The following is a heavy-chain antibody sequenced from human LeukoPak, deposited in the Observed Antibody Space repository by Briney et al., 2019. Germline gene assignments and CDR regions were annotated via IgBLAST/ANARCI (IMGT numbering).Heavy chain of an antibody. CDR2: ISDSGGFT. CDR1: GFTFSSYA. V-gene: IGHV3-23*01. Sequence: GGSLRLSCAASGFTFSSYAMHWVRQAPGKGLEWVSGISDSGGFTYYADSVKGRFTTSRDNSKNTLYLQMDTLRAEDTAVYYCAKGRSGYWLGSIDYWGQGTLVTVSS. D-gene: IGHD3-22*01. J-gene: IGHJ4*02. CDR3: AKGRSGYWLGSIDY.